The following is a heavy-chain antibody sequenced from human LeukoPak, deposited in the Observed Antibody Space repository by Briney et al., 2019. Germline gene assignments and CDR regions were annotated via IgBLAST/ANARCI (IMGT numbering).Heavy chain of an antibody. Sequence: SETLSLTCTVSGGSISSSSYYWGWIRQPPGKGLGLIGSIYYSGSTYHNPSLKSRGTISVDTSKNQFSLKLSSVTAADTAVYYCASSRGFLQVSPFDYWGQGTLVTVSS. V-gene: IGHV4-39*01. CDR2: IYYSGST. CDR1: GGSISSSSYY. J-gene: IGHJ4*02. D-gene: IGHD2-15*01. CDR3: ASSRGFLQVSPFDY.